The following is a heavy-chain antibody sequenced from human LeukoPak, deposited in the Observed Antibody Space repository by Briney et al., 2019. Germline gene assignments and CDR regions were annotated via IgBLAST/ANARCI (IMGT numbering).Heavy chain of an antibody. Sequence: PSETLSLTCAVYGGSFSGYYWSWIRQPPGKGLEYIGYIYYSGTTNYNPSLKSRVTISVDTSKNQFSLKLISVTAADTAVYYCARLAKIENRSLAYYFDYWGQGTLVTVSS. D-gene: IGHD1-26*01. CDR2: IYYSGTT. CDR1: GGSFSGYY. J-gene: IGHJ4*02. CDR3: ARLAKIENRSLAYYFDY. V-gene: IGHV4-59*01.